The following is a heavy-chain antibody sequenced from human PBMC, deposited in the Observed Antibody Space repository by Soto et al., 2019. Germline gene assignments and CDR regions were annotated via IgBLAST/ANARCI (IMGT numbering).Heavy chain of an antibody. CDR3: ARDPGTETITDWYFNF. D-gene: IGHD1-20*01. Sequence: ASVKVSCKASGYTFTNYYLHWVRQAPGQGLEWMGWISPRTGGTKYAQKFQGRVTLTRDTSITTAYMELNSLRSDDTAVFYCARDPGTETITDWYFNFWGRGTLVTVSS. J-gene: IGHJ2*01. V-gene: IGHV1-2*02. CDR1: GYTFTNYY. CDR2: ISPRTGGT.